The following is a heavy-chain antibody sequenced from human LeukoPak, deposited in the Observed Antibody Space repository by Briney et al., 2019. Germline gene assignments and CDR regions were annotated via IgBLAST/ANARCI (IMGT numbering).Heavy chain of an antibody. D-gene: IGHD2/OR15-2a*01. J-gene: IGHJ5*02. Sequence: ASVKVSCKASGYTFTSYYVHWVRQAPGRGLEWMGWVSSYNAKTNYAQSLQDRVTMTTDTSTSTVYMELRSLRSDDTALYYCARGDTFLPTHYFDPWGQGTLVTVSS. CDR1: GYTFTSYY. V-gene: IGHV1-18*04. CDR2: VSSYNAKT. CDR3: ARGDTFLPTHYFDP.